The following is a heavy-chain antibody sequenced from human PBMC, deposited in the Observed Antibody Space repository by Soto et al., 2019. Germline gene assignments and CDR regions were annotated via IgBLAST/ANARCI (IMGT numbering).Heavy chain of an antibody. CDR3: ARAGGAYYYDSSGYYPGLYYYYGMDV. CDR1: GFTFSSYA. Sequence: GGSLRLSCAASGFTFSSYAMSWVRQAPGKGLEWVSAISGSGGSTYYADSVKGRFTISRDNSKNTLYLQMNSLRAEDTAVYYCARAGGAYYYDSSGYYPGLYYYYGMDVWGQGTTVTVSS. V-gene: IGHV3-23*01. J-gene: IGHJ6*02. D-gene: IGHD3-22*01. CDR2: ISGSGGST.